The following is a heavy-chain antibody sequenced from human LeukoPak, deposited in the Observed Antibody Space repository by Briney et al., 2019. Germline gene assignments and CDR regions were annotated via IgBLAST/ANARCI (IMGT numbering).Heavy chain of an antibody. J-gene: IGHJ4*02. CDR2: IRAKIYDGTT. Sequence: PGGSLRLSCTPSGFIFGDYNMNWVRQAPGKGLEWVGYIRAKIYDGTTDFAASVKGRFTISRDDSKSIAYLQMTSLKSEDTAVYYCSRGQKDPYGPEFDYWGQGTLVTVSS. CDR1: GFIFGDYN. V-gene: IGHV3-49*04. CDR3: SRGQKDPYGPEFDY. D-gene: IGHD3-10*01.